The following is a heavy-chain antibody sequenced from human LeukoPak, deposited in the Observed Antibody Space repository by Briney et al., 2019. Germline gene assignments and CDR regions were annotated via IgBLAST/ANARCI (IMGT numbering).Heavy chain of an antibody. J-gene: IGHJ6*03. D-gene: IGHD3-22*01. CDR2: IYYSGST. Sequence: PSETLSLTCSVSGYSISSAYYWSWIRQPPGKGLEWIGYIYYSGSTYYNPSLRSRVTISVDTSKNQFSLKLSSVTAADTAVYYCARSSEGRYYYDSSGFSYYYYYMDVWGKGTTVTISS. CDR3: ARSSEGRYYYDSSGFSYYYYYMDV. CDR1: GYSISSAYY. V-gene: IGHV4-61*01.